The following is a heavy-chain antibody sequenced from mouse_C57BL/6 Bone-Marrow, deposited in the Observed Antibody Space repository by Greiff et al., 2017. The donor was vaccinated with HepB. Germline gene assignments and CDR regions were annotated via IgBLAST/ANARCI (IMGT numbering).Heavy chain of an antibody. CDR3: ARGYGPLDY. J-gene: IGHJ2*01. D-gene: IGHD1-1*02. CDR2: ISSGSSTI. Sequence: EVKVVESGGGLVKPGGSLKLSCAASGFTFSDYGMHWVRQAPEKGLEWVAYISSGSSTIYYADTVKGRFTISRDNAKNTLFLQMTSVRSEDTATYYCARGYGPLDYWGQGTTLTVSS. CDR1: GFTFSDYG. V-gene: IGHV5-17*01.